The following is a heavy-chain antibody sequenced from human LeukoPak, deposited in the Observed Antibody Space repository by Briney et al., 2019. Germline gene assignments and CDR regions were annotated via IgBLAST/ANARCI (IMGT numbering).Heavy chain of an antibody. CDR2: INPESGGA. J-gene: IGHJ4*02. CDR1: RYTFTGHY. D-gene: IGHD2-8*02. Sequence: GASVKVSCKASRYTFTGHYMHWVRQAPGQGLEWMGWINPESGGANYEQKFQGRVTMTRDTSISTAYMELSRLRSDDTAVYYCARVARGQYCLDYWGQGTLVTVSS. V-gene: IGHV1-2*02. CDR3: ARVARGQYCLDY.